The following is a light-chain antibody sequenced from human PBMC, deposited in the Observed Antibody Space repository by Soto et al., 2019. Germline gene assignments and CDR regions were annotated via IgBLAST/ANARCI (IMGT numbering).Light chain of an antibody. CDR1: QSVSSS. CDR2: GSS. CDR3: QQYNNWPLP. V-gene: IGKV3-15*01. J-gene: IGKJ4*01. Sequence: EVVMTQSPATLSVSPGERATLSCRASQSVSSSLAWYQQKPGQAPRLLIYGSSTRATGIPARFSGSGSGTEFTLTISRLQSDDVGVYYCQQYNNWPLPFGGGTKVDIK.